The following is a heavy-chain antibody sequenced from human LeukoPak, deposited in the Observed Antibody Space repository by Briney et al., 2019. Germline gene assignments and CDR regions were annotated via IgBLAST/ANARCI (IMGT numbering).Heavy chain of an antibody. CDR1: GYTFTGYY. V-gene: IGHV1-2*02. Sequence: ASVKVSCKASGYTFTGYYMHWVRQAPGQGLEWMGWINPNSGGTNYAQKFQGRVTMTRDTSISTAYMELSRLRSDDTAVYYCARDLGPITMIVVGHYYFDYWGQGTLVTVSS. J-gene: IGHJ4*02. D-gene: IGHD3-22*01. CDR3: ARDLGPITMIVVGHYYFDY. CDR2: INPNSGGT.